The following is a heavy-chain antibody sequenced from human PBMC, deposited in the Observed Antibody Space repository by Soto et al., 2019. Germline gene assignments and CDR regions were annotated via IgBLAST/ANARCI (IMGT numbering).Heavy chain of an antibody. V-gene: IGHV3-23*01. J-gene: IGHJ4*02. CDR2: ISGSGGST. Sequence: EVQLLESGGGLVQPGGSLRLSCAASGFTFSSYAMSWVRQAPGKGLEWVSAISGSGGSTYYADSVKGRFTISRDNSKNTLYLQMNSLRAEDTAVYYCAKDRPSPYCSSTSCSSYFDYWGQGTLVTVSS. CDR3: AKDRPSPYCSSTSCSSYFDY. D-gene: IGHD2-2*01. CDR1: GFTFSSYA.